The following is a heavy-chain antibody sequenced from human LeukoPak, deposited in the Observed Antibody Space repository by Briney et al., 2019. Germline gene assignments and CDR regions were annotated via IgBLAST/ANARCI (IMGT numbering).Heavy chain of an antibody. CDR2: IYYSGST. Sequence: SETLSPTCTVSGGSISSYYWSWIRQPPGKGLEWIGYIYYSGSTNYNPSLKSRVAISVDTSKNQFSLKLSSVTAADTAVYYCARDQDSSFYYLDYWSQGTLVTVSS. CDR3: ARDQDSSFYYLDY. D-gene: IGHD3-22*01. J-gene: IGHJ4*02. CDR1: GGSISSYY. V-gene: IGHV4-59*01.